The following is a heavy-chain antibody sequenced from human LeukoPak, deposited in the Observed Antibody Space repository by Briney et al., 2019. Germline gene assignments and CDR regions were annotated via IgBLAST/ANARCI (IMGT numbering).Heavy chain of an antibody. CDR2: ISGSGGST. CDR1: GFTFSSYA. CDR3: AKDVRVAGPRFYFDY. V-gene: IGHV3-23*01. J-gene: IGHJ4*02. D-gene: IGHD6-19*01. Sequence: GGSLRFSCAASGFTFSSYAMHWVRQAPGKGLEWVSGISGSGGSTYYADSVKGRFTISRDNSKNTLYVQMNSLRAEDTAVYYCAKDVRVAGPRFYFDYWGQGTLVTVSS.